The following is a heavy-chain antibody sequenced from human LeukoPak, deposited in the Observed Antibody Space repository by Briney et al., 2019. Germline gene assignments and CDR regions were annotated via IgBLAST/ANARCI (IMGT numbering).Heavy chain of an antibody. CDR1: GFTFDDYG. J-gene: IGHJ6*04. V-gene: IGHV3-20*04. D-gene: IGHD3-10*01. CDR2: IIWNGGST. Sequence: GGSLRLSCAASGFTFDDYGMSWVRQAPGKGLEWVSGIIWNGGSTGYADSVKGRFTIPRDNAKNSLYLQMNSLRAEDTALYYCARALLSGSYSPTDVWGKGTTVTVSS. CDR3: ARALLSGSYSPTDV.